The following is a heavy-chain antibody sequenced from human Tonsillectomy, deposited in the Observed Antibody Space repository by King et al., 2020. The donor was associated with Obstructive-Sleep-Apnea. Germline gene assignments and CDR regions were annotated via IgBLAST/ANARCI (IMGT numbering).Heavy chain of an antibody. D-gene: IGHD2-15*01. V-gene: IGHV1-2*02. CDR2: INPNSGGT. J-gene: IGHJ6*02. CDR3: ARTFKPGYCSGGSCSPMDV. CDR1: GYTFTGHY. Sequence: QLVQSGPEVKEPGASVKVSCKASGYTFTGHYMHWVRQAPGQGLEWMGWINPNSGGTYYAQKFQGRVTMTRDTYISTAYMELSRLLSDDTAVYYCARTFKPGYCSGGSCSPMDVWGQGTTVTVSS.